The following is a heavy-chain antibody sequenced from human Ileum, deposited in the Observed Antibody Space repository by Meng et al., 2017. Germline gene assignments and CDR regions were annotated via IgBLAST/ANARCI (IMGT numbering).Heavy chain of an antibody. D-gene: IGHD1-7*01. V-gene: IGHV1-46*01. CDR1: GYTFTRYN. J-gene: IGHJ4*02. CDR2: VRPSGGST. Sequence: ASVKVSCKASGYTFTRYNIHWVRQAPGQGLEWMGIVRPSGGSTVYQQFQGRVTMTSDTSTNTVYMELSSLDSEDTALFYCARELNYAFNFDYWGQGTLVTVSS. CDR3: ARELNYAFNFDY.